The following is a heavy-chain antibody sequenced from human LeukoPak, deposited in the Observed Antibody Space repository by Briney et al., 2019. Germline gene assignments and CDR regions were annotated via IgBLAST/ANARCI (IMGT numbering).Heavy chain of an antibody. CDR3: TKDRVVGALDY. Sequence: GGSLRLSCAASGFTFSSYAMHWVRQAPGKGLEWVAVISYDGSNKYYADSVKGRFTISRDNARNSLYLQMNSLRTDDTALYYCTKDRVVGALDYWGQGTLVTVSS. CDR1: GFTFSSYA. V-gene: IGHV3-30-3*01. CDR2: ISYDGSNK. D-gene: IGHD2-15*01. J-gene: IGHJ4*02.